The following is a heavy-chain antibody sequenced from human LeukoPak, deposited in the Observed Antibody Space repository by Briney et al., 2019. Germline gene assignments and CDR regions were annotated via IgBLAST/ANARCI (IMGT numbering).Heavy chain of an antibody. V-gene: IGHV1-69*05. CDR3: ASRTGCTNGVCYDYYYYMDV. D-gene: IGHD2-8*01. CDR1: GGTFSSYA. CDR2: IIPIFGTA. Sequence: SVKVSCKASGGTFSSYAISWVRQAPGQGLEWMGRIIPIFGTANYAQKFQGRVTITTDESTSTAYMELSSLRSENTAVYYCASRTGCTNGVCYDYYYYMDVWGKGTTVTVSS. J-gene: IGHJ6*03.